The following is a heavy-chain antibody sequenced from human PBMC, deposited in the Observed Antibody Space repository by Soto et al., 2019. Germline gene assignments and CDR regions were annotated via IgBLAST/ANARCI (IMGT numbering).Heavy chain of an antibody. CDR3: AKDLTRQLAYWLDP. Sequence: ASVKVSCKASGYTFTGYYIHWVRQAPGQGLEWMGWINAHSGGTEYAQKFQGRVTLTRDTSIATAYLTLTSLTSGDTALYYCAKDLTRQLAYWLDPWGQGTQVTVSS. CDR1: GYTFTGYY. D-gene: IGHD6-6*01. J-gene: IGHJ5*02. V-gene: IGHV1-2*02. CDR2: INAHSGGT.